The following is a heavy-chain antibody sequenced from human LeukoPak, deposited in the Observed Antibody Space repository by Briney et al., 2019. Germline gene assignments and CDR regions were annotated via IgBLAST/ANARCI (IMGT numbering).Heavy chain of an antibody. Sequence: SHTLSHTSAISRHSVSSHSAVCKWVSQSPSRGLESLGRTYYRSKWYNDYAVSVKSRITINPDTSKNQFSLQLNSVTPEDTAVYYCARGDWGSSSYNWFDPWGQGTLVTVSS. D-gene: IGHD6-6*01. CDR2: TYYRSKWYN. CDR1: RHSVSSHSAV. CDR3: ARGDWGSSSYNWFDP. J-gene: IGHJ5*02. V-gene: IGHV6-1*01.